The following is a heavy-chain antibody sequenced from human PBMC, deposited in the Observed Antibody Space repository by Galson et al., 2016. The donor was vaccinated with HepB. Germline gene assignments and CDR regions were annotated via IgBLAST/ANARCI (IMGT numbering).Heavy chain of an antibody. Sequence: SLRLSCAASGFPFSHYYISWIRQAPGKGLEWLGFISDTSGFRNSADSVKGRFTISRDNAKSSLYLQMDSLRVEDTAVYFCARAPSTTGQFDYWGQGTLVTVSS. D-gene: IGHD2-2*01. CDR3: ARAPSTTGQFDY. J-gene: IGHJ4*02. CDR1: GFPFSHYY. CDR2: ISDTSGFR. V-gene: IGHV3-11*06.